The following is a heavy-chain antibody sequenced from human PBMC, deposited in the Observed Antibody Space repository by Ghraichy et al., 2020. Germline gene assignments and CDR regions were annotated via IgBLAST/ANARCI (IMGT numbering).Heavy chain of an antibody. D-gene: IGHD6-19*01. Sequence: GESLNISCKGSGYSFTSYWIGWVRQMPGKGLEWMGIIYPGDSDTRYSPSFQGQVTISADKSISTAYLQWSSLKASDTAMYYCARLEGGAVAGTGVIGSHWGQGTLVTVSS. J-gene: IGHJ4*02. CDR2: IYPGDSDT. V-gene: IGHV5-51*01. CDR1: GYSFTSYW. CDR3: ARLEGGAVAGTGVIGSH.